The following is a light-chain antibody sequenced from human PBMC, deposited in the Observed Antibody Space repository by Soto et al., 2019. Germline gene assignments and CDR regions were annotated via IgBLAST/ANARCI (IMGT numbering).Light chain of an antibody. Sequence: EIVLTQSPGTLSLSPGERATRSCRASQSVSSNYLAWYQQKPGQAPRLLIYGAFIRASGIPDRFSGSGSGTDFTLTISRLEPEDFAVYYCQQYGSSPPITFGQGTRLEIK. V-gene: IGKV3-20*01. CDR3: QQYGSSPPIT. J-gene: IGKJ5*01. CDR1: QSVSSNY. CDR2: GAF.